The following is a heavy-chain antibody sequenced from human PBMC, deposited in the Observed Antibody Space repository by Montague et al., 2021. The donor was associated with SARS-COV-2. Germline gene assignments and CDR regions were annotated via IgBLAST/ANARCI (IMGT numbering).Heavy chain of an antibody. CDR3: ARGPWEGELLWHDAFDI. CDR1: GFTFSSYW. D-gene: IGHD1-26*01. J-gene: IGHJ3*02. Sequence: SLRLSCAASGFTFSSYWMSWVRQAPGKGLEWEANIKQDGSEKYYVDSVKGRFTISRDNAKNSLYLQMNSLRAEDTAVYYCARGPWEGELLWHDAFDIWGQGTMVTVSS. V-gene: IGHV3-7*04. CDR2: IKQDGSEK.